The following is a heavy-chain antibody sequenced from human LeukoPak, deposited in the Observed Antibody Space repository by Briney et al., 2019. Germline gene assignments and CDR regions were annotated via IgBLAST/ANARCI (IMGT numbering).Heavy chain of an antibody. CDR3: ARTTEGGYSYGYFYYYYMDV. D-gene: IGHD5-18*01. J-gene: IGHJ6*03. CDR1: GGSISSYY. Sequence: SETLSLTCTVSGGSISSYYWSWIRQPPGKGLEWIGYIYYGGSTNYKSSLKSRVTISVDTSKNQFSLKLSSVTAADTAVYYCARTTEGGYSYGYFYYYYMDVWGKGTTVTISS. V-gene: IGHV4-59*01. CDR2: IYYGGST.